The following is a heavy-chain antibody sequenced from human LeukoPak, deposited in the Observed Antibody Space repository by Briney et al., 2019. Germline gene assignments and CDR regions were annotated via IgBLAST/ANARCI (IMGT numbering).Heavy chain of an antibody. V-gene: IGHV4-59*01. J-gene: IGHJ3*02. D-gene: IGHD2-21*02. CDR3: ASLCGGDCFHAFDI. CDR2: IYYSGST. Sequence: AETLSLTCAVSGCSISSYYWSWVRQPPGKGLEWVGYIYYSGSTNYNPSLKSRVTISVDTSKNQFSLKLSSVTAADTAVYYWASLCGGDCFHAFDIWGQGTMVTVSS. CDR1: GCSISSYY.